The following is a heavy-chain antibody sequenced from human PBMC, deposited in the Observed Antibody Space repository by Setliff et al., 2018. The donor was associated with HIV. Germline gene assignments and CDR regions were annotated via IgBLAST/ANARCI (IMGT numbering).Heavy chain of an antibody. D-gene: IGHD3-16*01. CDR2: IYQSGST. CDR1: GYSISSGYY. J-gene: IGHJ6*03. CDR3: ARVSYDYASYYMDV. Sequence: KASETLSLTCAVSGYSISSGYYWGWIRQPPGKGLEWIGTIYQSGSTYYNPSLKSLVTISLDTSKNQFSLKLSSVTAADTAVYYCARVSYDYASYYMDVWGKGTTVTVSS. V-gene: IGHV4-38-2*01.